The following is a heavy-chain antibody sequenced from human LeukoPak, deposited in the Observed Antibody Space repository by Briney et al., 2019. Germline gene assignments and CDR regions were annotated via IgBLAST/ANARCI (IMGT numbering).Heavy chain of an antibody. Sequence: ASVKVSCKASGYTFTSYGISWVRQAPEQGLECMGWISAYNGNTNYAQKLQGRVTMTTDTSTSTAYMELRSLRSDDTAVYYCARYFDLGDYFDYWGQGTLVTVSS. CDR1: GYTFTSYG. CDR3: ARYFDLGDYFDY. CDR2: ISAYNGNT. J-gene: IGHJ4*02. V-gene: IGHV1-18*01. D-gene: IGHD3-9*01.